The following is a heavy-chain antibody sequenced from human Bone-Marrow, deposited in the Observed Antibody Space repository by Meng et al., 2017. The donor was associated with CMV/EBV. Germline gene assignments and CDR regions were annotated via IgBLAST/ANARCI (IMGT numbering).Heavy chain of an antibody. Sequence: ETLSLTCAASGFTFDDYGMSWVRQAPGKGLEWVSGINWNGGSTGYADSVKGRFTISRDNAKNSLYLQMNSLRAEDTALYYCARRVVPAADDYYGMDVWGQGTTVTVS. CDR1: GFTFDDYG. V-gene: IGHV3-20*04. CDR3: ARRVVPAADDYYGMDV. D-gene: IGHD2-2*01. CDR2: INWNGGST. J-gene: IGHJ6*02.